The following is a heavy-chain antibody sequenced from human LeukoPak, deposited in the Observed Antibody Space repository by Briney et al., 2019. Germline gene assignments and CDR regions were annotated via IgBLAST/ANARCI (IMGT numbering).Heavy chain of an antibody. CDR3: ARLSPTGAFDI. Sequence: SETLSLTCIVSGGSISSYYWSWIRQPPGKGLEWIGYIYYSGSTNYNPSLKSRVTISVDTSKNQFSLKLSSVTAADTAVYYCARLSPTGAFDIWGQGTMVTVSS. CDR1: GGSISSYY. V-gene: IGHV4-59*01. J-gene: IGHJ3*02. CDR2: IYYSGST.